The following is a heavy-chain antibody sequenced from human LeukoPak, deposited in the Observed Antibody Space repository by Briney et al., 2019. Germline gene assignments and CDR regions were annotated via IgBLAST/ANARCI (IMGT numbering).Heavy chain of an antibody. D-gene: IGHD3-22*01. V-gene: IGHV1-2*02. CDR2: INPNSGGT. J-gene: IGHJ4*02. Sequence: GASVKVSCKASGYTFTGYYMHWVRPAPGQGLEWMGWINPNSGGTNYAQKFQGRVTMTRDTSISTAYMELSRLRSDDTAVYYCARGAPKRYYYDSSGYSQDYWGQGTLVTVSS. CDR3: ARGAPKRYYYDSSGYSQDY. CDR1: GYTFTGYY.